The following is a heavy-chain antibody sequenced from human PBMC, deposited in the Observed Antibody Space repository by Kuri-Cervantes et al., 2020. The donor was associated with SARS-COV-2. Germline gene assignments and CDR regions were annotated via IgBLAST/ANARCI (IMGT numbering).Heavy chain of an antibody. J-gene: IGHJ4*02. D-gene: IGHD2-2*01. Sequence: SVKVSCKASGGTFSSYAISWVRQAPGQELEWMGGIIPIFGTANYAQKFQGRVTITADESTSTAYMELSSLRSEDTAVYYCATLPVVPAQFDYWGQGTLVTVSS. CDR2: IIPIFGTA. CDR3: ATLPVVPAQFDY. V-gene: IGHV1-69*13. CDR1: GGTFSSYA.